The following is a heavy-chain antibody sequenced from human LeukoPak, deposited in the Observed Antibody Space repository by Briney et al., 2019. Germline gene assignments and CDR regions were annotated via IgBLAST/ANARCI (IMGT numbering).Heavy chain of an antibody. D-gene: IGHD3-9*01. Sequence: GESLKISCKGSGYSFTSYWIGWVRQMPGKGLEWRGIFYPGDSDTRYSPSFQGQVTISADKSISTAYLQWSSLKASDTAMYYCARQKGYDILTGYYSDYWGQGTLVTVSS. V-gene: IGHV5-51*01. CDR2: FYPGDSDT. CDR1: GYSFTSYW. CDR3: ARQKGYDILTGYYSDY. J-gene: IGHJ4*02.